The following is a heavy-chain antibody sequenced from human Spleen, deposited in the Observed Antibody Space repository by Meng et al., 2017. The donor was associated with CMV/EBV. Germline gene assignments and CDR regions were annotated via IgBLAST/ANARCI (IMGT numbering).Heavy chain of an antibody. V-gene: IGHV1-46*01. J-gene: IGHJ6*02. CDR3: ARDSTGHTTSMDV. CDR1: GYTFTAHY. Sequence: ASVKVSCKASGYTFTAHYMHWVRQAPGQGLEWMGRINPSGGSTSYTQKFQGRVTMTRDTSTRTVSMELSSLRSEDTAVYCCARDSTGHTTSMDVWGQGTTVTVSS. D-gene: IGHD2-2*01. CDR2: INPSGGST.